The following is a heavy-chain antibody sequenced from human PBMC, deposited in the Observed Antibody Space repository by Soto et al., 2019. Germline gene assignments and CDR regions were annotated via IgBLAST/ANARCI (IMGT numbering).Heavy chain of an antibody. Sequence: SETLSLTCAVSGGSISNSDWWSWVRQPPGKGLEWIGEISHSGNTNYNPSLKSRVTISVDKSKNEFSLKLYSVTAAETAVYYCARTVFGVLSPPRMDVWGQGTTVTVSS. CDR1: GGSISNSDW. CDR2: ISHSGNT. V-gene: IGHV4-4*02. CDR3: ARTVFGVLSPPRMDV. J-gene: IGHJ6*02. D-gene: IGHD3-3*01.